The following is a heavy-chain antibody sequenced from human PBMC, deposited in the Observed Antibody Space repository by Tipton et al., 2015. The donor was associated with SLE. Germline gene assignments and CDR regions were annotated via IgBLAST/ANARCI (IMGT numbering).Heavy chain of an antibody. CDR1: GGSFSFSSYY. J-gene: IGHJ6*03. CDR2: MYYSGTT. D-gene: IGHD3-22*01. Sequence: GLVKPSETLSLTCAVYGGSFSFSSYYWNWVRQPPGKGLEWLGHMYYSGTTNDNPSLRSRVTMSVDTSKNQFSLKLSSVTAADTAVYYCARGLNYYDSSGYYPFYYMDVWGKGTTVTVSS. V-gene: IGHV4-61*01. CDR3: ARGLNYYDSSGYYPFYYMDV.